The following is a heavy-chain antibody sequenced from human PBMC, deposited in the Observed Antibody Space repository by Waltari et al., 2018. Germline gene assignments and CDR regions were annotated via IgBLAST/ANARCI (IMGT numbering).Heavy chain of an antibody. Sequence: QVQLQQWGAGLLKPSETLSLTCAVYGGSFSGYYWTWIRQPPGKGLEWIGEIHHSGSTNYNSALKSRVTMSVDPSKNQFSLMLSSVNAADTAMYYCARGYGSGNSYQGIWFDPWGQGTLVTVSA. CDR3: ARGYGSGNSYQGIWFDP. V-gene: IGHV4-34*01. CDR1: GGSFSGYY. J-gene: IGHJ5*02. D-gene: IGHD3-10*01. CDR2: IHHSGST.